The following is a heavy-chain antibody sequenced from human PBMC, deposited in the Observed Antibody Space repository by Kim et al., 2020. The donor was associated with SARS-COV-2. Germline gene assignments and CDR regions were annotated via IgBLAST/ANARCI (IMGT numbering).Heavy chain of an antibody. V-gene: IGHV3-7*03. D-gene: IGHD2-2*01. CDR2: IKQDGSQK. Sequence: GGSLRLSCEATGLTFSSYWMNWVRQAPGKGLEWVATIKQDGSQKYYVDSVKGRFTISRDNAKNSLHLQMNSLRVEDTAVYYCVTSRTNDYWGQGTLVTVSS. CDR1: GLTFSSYW. CDR3: VTSRTNDY. J-gene: IGHJ4*02.